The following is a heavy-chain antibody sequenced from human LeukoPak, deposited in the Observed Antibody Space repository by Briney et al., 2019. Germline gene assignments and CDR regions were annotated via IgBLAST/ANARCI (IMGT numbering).Heavy chain of an antibody. J-gene: IGHJ3*02. D-gene: IGHD6-13*01. Sequence: ASVKVSCKASGYTFTSYYMHWVRQAPGQGLEWMGIINPSGGSTSYAQKFQGRVTMTRDMSTSTVYMGLSSLRSEDTAVYYCARTPAAGTGAFDIWGQGTMVTVSS. V-gene: IGHV1-46*01. CDR3: ARTPAAGTGAFDI. CDR2: INPSGGST. CDR1: GYTFTSYY.